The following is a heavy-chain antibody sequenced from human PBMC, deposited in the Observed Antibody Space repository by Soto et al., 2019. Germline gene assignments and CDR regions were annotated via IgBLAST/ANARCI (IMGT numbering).Heavy chain of an antibody. CDR3: ARKYGDYISWDWFDT. D-gene: IGHD4-17*01. CDR1: GFTFRDFY. Sequence: QVPLVESGGGLVKPGGALRLSCAASGFTFRDFYMSWIRQAPGKGLEWVSYISSSGSIIYYADSVKGRFTISSDNAKNSLYLQMNSLRAEDTAVYYCARKYGDYISWDWFDTWGQGTLVTVSS. J-gene: IGHJ5*02. CDR2: ISSSGSII. V-gene: IGHV3-11*01.